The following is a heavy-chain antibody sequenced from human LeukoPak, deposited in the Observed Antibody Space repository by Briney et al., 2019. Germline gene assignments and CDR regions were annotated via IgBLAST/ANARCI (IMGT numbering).Heavy chain of an antibody. D-gene: IGHD2-2*01. Sequence: RSSETLSLTCAVYGGSFSGYYWSWIRQPPGKGLEWIGEINHSGSTNYNPSLKSRVTISVDTSKNQFSLKLSSVTAADTAVYYCARFRRSSTSYYYYGMDVWGQGTTVTVSS. CDR2: INHSGST. CDR3: ARFRRSSTSYYYYGMDV. V-gene: IGHV4-34*01. J-gene: IGHJ6*02. CDR1: GGSFSGYY.